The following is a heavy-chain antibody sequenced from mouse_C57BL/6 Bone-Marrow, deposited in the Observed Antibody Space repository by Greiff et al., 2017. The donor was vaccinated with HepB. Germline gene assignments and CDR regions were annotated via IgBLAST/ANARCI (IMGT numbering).Heavy chain of an antibody. J-gene: IGHJ4*01. CDR2: INPSSGYT. D-gene: IGHD1-1*01. V-gene: IGHV1-4*01. Sequence: VQLQQSGAELARPGASVKMSCKASGYTFTSYTMHWVKQRPGQGLEWIGYINPSSGYTKYNQKFKDKATLTAGKSSSTAYMQLSSLTSEDSAVYYCARGIYYYGSSIYAMDYWGQGTSVTVSS. CDR1: GYTFTSYT. CDR3: ARGIYYYGSSIYAMDY.